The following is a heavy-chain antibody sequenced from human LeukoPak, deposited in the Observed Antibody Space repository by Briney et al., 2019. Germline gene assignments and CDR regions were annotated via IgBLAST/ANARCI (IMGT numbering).Heavy chain of an antibody. D-gene: IGHD2-21*02. J-gene: IGHJ4*02. CDR3: ARAVFGGDSWYSFDY. CDR2: ISYDGSNK. CDR1: GFTFSSYA. Sequence: GGSLRLSCAASGFTFSSYAMHWVRQAPGKGLEWVAVISYDGSNKYYADSVKGRFTISRDNSKNTLYLQMNSLRSEDTAVYYCARAVFGGDSWYSFDYWGQGTLVTVSS. V-gene: IGHV3-30-3*01.